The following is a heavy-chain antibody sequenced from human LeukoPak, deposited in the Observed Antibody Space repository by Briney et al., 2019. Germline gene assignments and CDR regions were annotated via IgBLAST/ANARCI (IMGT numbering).Heavy chain of an antibody. CDR3: ARGAYSSGYYYFDY. D-gene: IGHD6-19*01. Sequence: PSETLSLTCTVSGGSISSYYWSWIRQPPGKGLEWIGYIYYSGSTNYNPSLKSRVTISVDTSKNQFSLKLSSVTAADTAVYYCARGAYSSGYYYFDYWGQGTLVTVSS. CDR2: IYYSGST. CDR1: GGSISSYY. V-gene: IGHV4-59*01. J-gene: IGHJ4*02.